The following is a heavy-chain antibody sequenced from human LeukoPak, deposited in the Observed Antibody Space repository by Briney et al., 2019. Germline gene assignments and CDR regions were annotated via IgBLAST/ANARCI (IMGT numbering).Heavy chain of an antibody. V-gene: IGHV4-59*08. CDR3: ARGRKQLAYAFDI. CDR1: GGSISSYY. D-gene: IGHD6-13*01. J-gene: IGHJ3*02. Sequence: SETLSLTCTVSGGSISSYYWSWIRQPPGKGLEWIGYIYYSGSTSYNPSLKSRVTISVDTSKNQFSLKLSSVTAADTAVYYCARGRKQLAYAFDIWGQGTMVTVSS. CDR2: IYYSGST.